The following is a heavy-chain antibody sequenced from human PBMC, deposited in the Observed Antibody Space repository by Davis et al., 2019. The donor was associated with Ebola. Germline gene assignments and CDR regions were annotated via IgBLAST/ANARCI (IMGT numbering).Heavy chain of an antibody. D-gene: IGHD3-22*01. V-gene: IGHV3-30*18. J-gene: IGHJ6*04. CDR1: GFSFSSYG. Sequence: GESLKISCAASGFSFSSYGMHWVRQAPGKGLEWVAIISYDGRYKYYADSVKGRFPISRDNSKNTLYLQMNSLRAEDTAVYYCAKDIGDVTYYYDSSGYYSHYYYYGMDVWGKGTTVTVSS. CDR2: ISYDGRYK. CDR3: AKDIGDVTYYYDSSGYYSHYYYYGMDV.